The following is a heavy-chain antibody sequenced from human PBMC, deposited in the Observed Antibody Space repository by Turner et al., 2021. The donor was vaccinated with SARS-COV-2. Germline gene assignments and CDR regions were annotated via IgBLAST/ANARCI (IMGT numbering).Heavy chain of an antibody. J-gene: IGHJ4*02. CDR3: ATRSEGFDY. Sequence: EVQLLESGGGLVQPGGSLSLSCAAFGIPLSSYAMSWVRQTPGKGLEWVSGISASGGSTYYADSVRGRFTISRDNSKNTLYLQMNSLRAEDTAVYYCATRSEGFDYWGQGNLVTVSS. CDR1: GIPLSSYA. V-gene: IGHV3-23*01. CDR2: ISASGGST.